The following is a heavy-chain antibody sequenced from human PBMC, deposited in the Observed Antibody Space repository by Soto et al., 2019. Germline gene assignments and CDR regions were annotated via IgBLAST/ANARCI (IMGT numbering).Heavy chain of an antibody. Sequence: SVSNAWMTWVRRAPGKGLEWVGRIKSKTDGGTTDYAAPVKGRFTISREDSKNTLYLQMNSLKIEDTAVYYCTTDTYGDYVVFDYWGQGTLVTVSS. CDR2: IKSKTDGGTT. V-gene: IGHV3-15*07. CDR1: SVSNAW. CDR3: TTDTYGDYVVFDY. J-gene: IGHJ4*02. D-gene: IGHD4-17*01.